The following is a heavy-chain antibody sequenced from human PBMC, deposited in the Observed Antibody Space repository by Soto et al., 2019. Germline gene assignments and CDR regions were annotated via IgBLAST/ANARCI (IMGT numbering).Heavy chain of an antibody. CDR3: AKDRYDFWRGKGYFDY. CDR2: ISYDGSNK. Sequence: QVQLVESGGGVVQPGRSLRLSCAASGFTFSSYGMHWVRQAPGKGLEWVAVISYDGSNKYYADSVKGRFTISRDNSKNTLYLQMNSLRAEDTAVYYCAKDRYDFWRGKGYFDYWGQGTLVTVSS. CDR1: GFTFSSYG. J-gene: IGHJ4*02. V-gene: IGHV3-30*18. D-gene: IGHD3-3*01.